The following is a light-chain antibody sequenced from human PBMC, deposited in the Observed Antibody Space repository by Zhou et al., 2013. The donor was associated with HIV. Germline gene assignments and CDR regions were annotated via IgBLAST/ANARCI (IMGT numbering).Light chain of an antibody. CDR3: QQYDSYPWT. J-gene: IGKJ1*01. V-gene: IGKV1-17*01. Sequence: DIQMTQSPSSLSASVGDRVTITCRASQDIGNDLGWYQQRPGKAPERLIYKASSLQTGVPSRFSGSGFGTEFTLTISSLQPDDFAIYYCQQYDSYPWTFGQGTKVEIK. CDR2: KAS. CDR1: QDIGND.